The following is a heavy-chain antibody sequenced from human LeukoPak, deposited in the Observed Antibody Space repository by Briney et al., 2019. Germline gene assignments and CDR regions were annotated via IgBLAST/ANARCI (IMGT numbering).Heavy chain of an antibody. CDR3: VRRADDYDSSCYVH. D-gene: IGHD3-22*01. CDR1: GYTFTSYD. V-gene: IGHV1-8*01. J-gene: IGHJ1*01. CDR2: MNPNSGNT. Sequence: ASVKVSCKASGYTFTSYDINWVRQATGQGLEWMGWMNPNSGNTGYAQKFQGRVTMTRSTSINTAYMEFSSLRSEETAVYYCVRRADDYDSSCYVHWGQGTLVTASS.